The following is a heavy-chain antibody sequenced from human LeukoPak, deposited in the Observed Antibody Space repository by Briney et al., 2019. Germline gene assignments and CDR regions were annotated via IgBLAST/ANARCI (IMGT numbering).Heavy chain of an antibody. CDR2: IYYSGST. V-gene: IGHV4-39*01. Sequence: SETLSLTCTVSGGSISSSSYYWGWICQPPGKGLEWIGSIYYSGSTYYNPSLKSRVAISVDTSKNQFSLKLNSVTAADTAVYYCASTSDYYYGKFDYWGQGTLVTVSS. CDR1: GGSISSSSYY. CDR3: ASTSDYYYGKFDY. D-gene: IGHD3-22*01. J-gene: IGHJ4*02.